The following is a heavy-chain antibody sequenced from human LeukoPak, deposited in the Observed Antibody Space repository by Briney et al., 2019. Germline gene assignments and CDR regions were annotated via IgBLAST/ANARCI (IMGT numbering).Heavy chain of an antibody. CDR1: GFTFSDYS. CDR2: INPTSSSI. J-gene: IGHJ4*02. Sequence: GGSLRLSCAGSGFTFSDYSINWVRQAPGKGLEWVSSINPTSSSIYYADAVGGRFTISRDNAKSSLYLQMNGLTVEDPAVYYCVRLRRNSDRSYYYYYYDHWGQGILVTVSS. CDR3: VRLRRNSDRSYYYYYYDH. D-gene: IGHD3-22*01. V-gene: IGHV3-21*01.